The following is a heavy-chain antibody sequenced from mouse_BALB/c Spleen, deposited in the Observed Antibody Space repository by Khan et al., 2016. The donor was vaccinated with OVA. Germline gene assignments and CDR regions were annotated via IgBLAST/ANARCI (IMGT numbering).Heavy chain of an antibody. CDR3: ARSTMITTEFIY. D-gene: IGHD2-4*01. CDR1: GYTFSSYW. Sequence: VQLQQPGAELVKPGASVQLSCKASGYTFSSYWMLWVKQRPGQGLQWIGEINPSNGRTNYNEKFKNKATLTVDTSSSTAYMQLSSLTSEDSAVYYCARSTMITTEFIYWGQGTLVTVSA. V-gene: IGHV1S81*02. CDR2: INPSNGRT. J-gene: IGHJ3*01.